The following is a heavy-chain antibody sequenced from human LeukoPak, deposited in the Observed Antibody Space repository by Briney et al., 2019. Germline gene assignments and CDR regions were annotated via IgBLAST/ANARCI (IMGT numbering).Heavy chain of an antibody. CDR2: IHHSGST. CDR1: GGSISSSNW. CDR3: ARVNRLSEEDYYYYGMDV. V-gene: IGHV4-4*02. D-gene: IGHD6-25*01. J-gene: IGHJ6*02. Sequence: SGTLSLTCGVSGGSISSSNWWSWVRQPPGKGLEWIGEIHHSGSTNYNPSLKSRVTISIDKSKNHFSLKLRSVTAADTAVYYCARVNRLSEEDYYYYGMDVWGQGTTVTVSS.